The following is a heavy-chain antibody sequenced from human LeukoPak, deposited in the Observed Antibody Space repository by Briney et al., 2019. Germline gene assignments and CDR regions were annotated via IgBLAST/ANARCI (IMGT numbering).Heavy chain of an antibody. CDR1: GFTFSNAW. CDR3: TSYDDYGDYGFDH. J-gene: IGHJ4*02. D-gene: IGHD4-17*01. Sequence: PGGSLRLSCAASGFTFSNAWMSWVRQAPGKGLEWVGRIKSKTDGGTTDYAAPVKGRFTISRDDSKNTLYLQMNSLKTEDTAVYYCTSYDDYGDYGFDHWGQGTLVTVSS. CDR2: IKSKTDGGTT. V-gene: IGHV3-15*01.